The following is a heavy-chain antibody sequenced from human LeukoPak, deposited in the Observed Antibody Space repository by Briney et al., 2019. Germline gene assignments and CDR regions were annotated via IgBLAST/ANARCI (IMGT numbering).Heavy chain of an antibody. CDR2: INPSGGST. V-gene: IGHV1-46*03. J-gene: IGHJ5*02. D-gene: IGHD3-22*01. CDR3: ARDPSYYYDSSGYLS. Sequence: GASVKVSCKASGYTFTSYYMHWMRQAPGQGLEWMGIINPSGGSTSYAQKFQGRVTMTRDTSTSTVYMELSSLRSEDTAVYYCARDPSYYYDSSGYLSWGQGTLVTVSS. CDR1: GYTFTSYY.